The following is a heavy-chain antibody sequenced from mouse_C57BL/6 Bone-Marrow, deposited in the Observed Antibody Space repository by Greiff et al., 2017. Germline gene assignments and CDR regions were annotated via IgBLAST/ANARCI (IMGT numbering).Heavy chain of an antibody. D-gene: IGHD2-4*01. CDR2: IYPGNSYT. Sequence: VQLQQSGTVLARPGASVKMSCKTSGYTFTSYWMHWVKQRPGQGLEWIGAIYPGNSYTSYNQQFKGKAKLTAVTSASTAYMELSSLTNADSAFYDCTRFPYDFTWFAYWGQGTLVTVAA. CDR3: TRFPYDFTWFAY. V-gene: IGHV1-5*01. J-gene: IGHJ3*01. CDR1: GYTFTSYW.